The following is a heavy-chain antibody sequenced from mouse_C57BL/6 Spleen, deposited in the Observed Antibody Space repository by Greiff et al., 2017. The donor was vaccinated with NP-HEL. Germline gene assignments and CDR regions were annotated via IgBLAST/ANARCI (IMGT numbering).Heavy chain of an antibody. V-gene: IGHV1-76*01. D-gene: IGHD2-3*01. CDR1: GYTFTDYY. CDR2: IYPGSGNT. Sequence: VMLVESGAELVRPGASVKLSCKASGYTFTDYYINWVKQRPGQGLEWIARIYPGSGNTYYNEKFKGKATLTAEKSSSTAYMQLSSLTSEDSAVYFCARDDGYYDWGQGTTLTVSS. J-gene: IGHJ2*01. CDR3: ARDDGYYD.